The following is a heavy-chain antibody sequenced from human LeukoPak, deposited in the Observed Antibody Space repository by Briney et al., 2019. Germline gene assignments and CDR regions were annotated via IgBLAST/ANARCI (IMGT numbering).Heavy chain of an antibody. CDR3: ARPVFAAATISPFDY. J-gene: IGHJ4*02. D-gene: IGHD6-13*01. CDR1: GYSFTSYW. Sequence: GESLKISCKGSGYSFTSYWIGWVRQMPGKGLEWMGIIYPGDSDTSYSPSFQGQVTISAAKSISTAYLQWSSLKASDTAMYYCARPVFAAATISPFDYWGQGTLVTVSS. V-gene: IGHV5-51*01. CDR2: IYPGDSDT.